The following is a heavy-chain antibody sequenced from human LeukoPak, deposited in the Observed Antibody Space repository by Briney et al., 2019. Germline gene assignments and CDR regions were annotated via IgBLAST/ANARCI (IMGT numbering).Heavy chain of an antibody. J-gene: IGHJ4*02. Sequence: VASVKVSCKASGYSFTSHYMHWVRQAPGQGLEWMGIINPSGGSTSYAQKFQGRVTMTRDTSTSTVYMELSSLRSEDRAVYYCAREADYYGSGSYSFDYWGQGTLVTVSS. V-gene: IGHV1-46*01. CDR1: GYSFTSHY. D-gene: IGHD3-10*01. CDR2: INPSGGST. CDR3: AREADYYGSGSYSFDY.